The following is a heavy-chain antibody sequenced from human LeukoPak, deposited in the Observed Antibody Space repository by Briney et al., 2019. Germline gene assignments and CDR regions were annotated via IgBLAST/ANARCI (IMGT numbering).Heavy chain of an antibody. Sequence: GGSLRLSCAASGFTFSSYDMHWVRQAPGKGLEWVAFIRYDGSNKYYADSVKGRFTISRDNSKNTLYLQMNSLRAEDTAVYYCAKDLGDGYASDYWGQGTLVTVSS. CDR3: AKDLGDGYASDY. CDR1: GFTFSSYD. D-gene: IGHD5-24*01. J-gene: IGHJ4*02. CDR2: IRYDGSNK. V-gene: IGHV3-30*02.